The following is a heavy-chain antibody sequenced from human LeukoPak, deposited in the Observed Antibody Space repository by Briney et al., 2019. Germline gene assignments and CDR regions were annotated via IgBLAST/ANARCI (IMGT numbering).Heavy chain of an antibody. CDR2: FSHSGNT. Sequence: SETLSLTCTVSGYSISSGYYWGWIRQPPGKGLEWIGSFSHSGNTYYNPSLKSRFTISVDTSKNQFSLKLSSVTAADTAVYYCAKERGIVVVPAAILYFDYWGQGTLVTVSS. CDR3: AKERGIVVVPAAILYFDY. V-gene: IGHV4-38-2*02. D-gene: IGHD2-2*01. CDR1: GYSISSGYY. J-gene: IGHJ4*02.